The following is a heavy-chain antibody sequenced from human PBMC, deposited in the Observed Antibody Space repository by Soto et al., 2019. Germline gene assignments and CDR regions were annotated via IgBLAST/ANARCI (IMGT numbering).Heavy chain of an antibody. CDR2: ISSSSSYI. CDR3: ARDLSTRYSSGWGFDY. V-gene: IGHV3-21*01. J-gene: IGHJ4*02. D-gene: IGHD6-19*01. Sequence: GGSLRLSCAASGFTFSSYSMNWVRQATGKGLEWVSSISSSSSYIYYADSVKGRFTISRDNAKNSLYLQMNSLRAEDTAVYYCARDLSTRYSSGWGFDYWGQGTLVTVSS. CDR1: GFTFSSYS.